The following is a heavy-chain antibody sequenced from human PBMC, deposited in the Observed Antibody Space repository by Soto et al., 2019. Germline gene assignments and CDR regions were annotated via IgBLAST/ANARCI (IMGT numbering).Heavy chain of an antibody. Sequence: SETLSLTCAVYGGSFSGYYWSWIRQPPGKGLEWIGEINHSGSTNYNPSLKSRVTISVDTSKNQFSLKLSSVTAADTAVYYCVRGRHGDSSGWYYFDYWGQGTLVTVSS. J-gene: IGHJ4*02. CDR2: INHSGST. CDR1: GGSFSGYY. D-gene: IGHD6-19*01. CDR3: VRGRHGDSSGWYYFDY. V-gene: IGHV4-34*01.